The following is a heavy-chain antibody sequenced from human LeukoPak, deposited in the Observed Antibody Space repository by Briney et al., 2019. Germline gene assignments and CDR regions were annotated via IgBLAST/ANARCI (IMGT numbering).Heavy chain of an antibody. J-gene: IGHJ4*02. V-gene: IGHV3-21*01. CDR2: ISSYSTYI. CDR3: ARDSFAGYDSSGYSSYDY. CDR1: GFSFSDYS. D-gene: IGHD3-22*01. Sequence: GGSLRLSCAASGFSFSDYSMNWVRQAPGKGLEWVSFISSYSTYIYYADSLEGRFTISRDNAKNSLYLQMNSLRAEDTAVYYYARDSFAGYDSSGYSSYDYWGQGTLVTVSS.